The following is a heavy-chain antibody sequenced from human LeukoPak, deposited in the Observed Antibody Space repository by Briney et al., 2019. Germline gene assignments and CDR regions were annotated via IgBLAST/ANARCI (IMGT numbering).Heavy chain of an antibody. CDR2: INHSGST. V-gene: IGHV4-34*01. Sequence: PSETLSLTCAVYGGSFSGDYWNWIRQSPGKGLEWIGEINHSGSTNYNPSLKSRVTISEDTSKNQFSLKLRSVTAADTAVYFCARGGPYSSSPEDYWGQGTLVTVSS. J-gene: IGHJ4*02. CDR3: ARGGPYSSSPEDY. D-gene: IGHD6-13*01. CDR1: GGSFSGDY.